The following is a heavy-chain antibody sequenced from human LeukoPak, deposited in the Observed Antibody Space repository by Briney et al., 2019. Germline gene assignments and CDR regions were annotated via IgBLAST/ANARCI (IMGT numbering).Heavy chain of an antibody. Sequence: GESLKISCESSGYNFSNYWVGWVRQMPGKGLEWMGIIYPGDSDTRYSPSFQGQVTVSADRSINTAYLQWSSLKASDTAMYYCARHGLVETATIAETTAIDYWGQGTLVTVSS. CDR1: GYNFSNYW. CDR3: ARHGLVETATIAETTAIDY. CDR2: IYPGDSDT. D-gene: IGHD5-24*01. V-gene: IGHV5-51*01. J-gene: IGHJ4*02.